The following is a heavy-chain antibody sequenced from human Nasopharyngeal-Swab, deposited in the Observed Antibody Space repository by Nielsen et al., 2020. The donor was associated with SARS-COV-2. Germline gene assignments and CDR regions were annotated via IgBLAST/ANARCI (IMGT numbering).Heavy chain of an antibody. CDR2: IWYDGSNK. D-gene: IGHD1-26*01. CDR1: GFTFSSYG. J-gene: IGHJ4*02. Sequence: GESLKISCAASGFTFSSYGMHWVRQAPGKGLEWVAVIWYDGSNKYYADSVKGRFTISRDNSKNTLYLQMNSLRAEDTAVYYCARDHGVGDFGYWGQGTLVTVSS. V-gene: IGHV3-33*01. CDR3: ARDHGVGDFGY.